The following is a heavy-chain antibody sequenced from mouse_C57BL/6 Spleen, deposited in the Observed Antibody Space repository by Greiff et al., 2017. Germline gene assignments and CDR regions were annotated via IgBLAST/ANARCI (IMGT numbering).Heavy chain of an antibody. D-gene: IGHD1-1*01. V-gene: IGHV1-61*01. J-gene: IGHJ1*03. CDR1: GYTFTSYW. CDR3: ARGGTTGARGWYFDV. CDR2: IYPSDSET. Sequence: VQLQQPGAELVRPGSSVKLSCKASGYTFTSYWMDWVKQRPGQGLEWIGNIYPSDSETHYNQKFKDKATLTVDKSSSTAYMQLSSLTSEDSAVYYCARGGTTGARGWYFDVWGTGTTVTVSS.